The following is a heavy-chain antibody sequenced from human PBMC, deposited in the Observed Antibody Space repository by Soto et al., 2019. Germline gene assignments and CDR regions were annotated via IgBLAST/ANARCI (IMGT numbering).Heavy chain of an antibody. CDR3: ARRTPHVDIVATITWYYFDY. Sequence: SETLSLTCTVSGGSISSSSYYWGWIRQPPGKGLEWIGSIYYSGSTYYNPSLKSRVTISVDTSKNQFSLKLSSVTAADTAVYYCARRTPHVDIVATITWYYFDYWGQGTLVTVS. CDR2: IYYSGST. V-gene: IGHV4-39*01. D-gene: IGHD5-12*01. J-gene: IGHJ4*02. CDR1: GGSISSSSYY.